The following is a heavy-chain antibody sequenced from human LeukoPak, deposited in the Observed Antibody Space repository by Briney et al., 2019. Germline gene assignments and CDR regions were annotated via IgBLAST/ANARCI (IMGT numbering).Heavy chain of an antibody. CDR1: GFTFSSYE. Sequence: GGSLRLSCAASGFTFSSYEMNWVRQAPGKGLEWVSYISSSGSTIYYADSVKGRFTISRDNAKNSLYLQMNSLRAEDTAVYYCASGYGSGNFDYWGQGTLVTVSS. V-gene: IGHV3-48*03. J-gene: IGHJ4*02. D-gene: IGHD3-10*01. CDR2: ISSSGSTI. CDR3: ASGYGSGNFDY.